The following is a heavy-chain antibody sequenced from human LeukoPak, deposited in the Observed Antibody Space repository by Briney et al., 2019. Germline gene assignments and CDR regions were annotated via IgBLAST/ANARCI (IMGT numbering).Heavy chain of an antibody. CDR1: GGSISSDGYC. CDR2: FYISGNT. D-gene: IGHD6-13*01. CDR3: AKTSYSTSWYWFDP. V-gene: IGHV4-61*02. J-gene: IGHJ5*02. Sequence: PSETLSLTCTVSGGSISSDGYCWSWVRQPAGKGLEWIGRFYISGNTNYNPSLKNRVTISVDTSENQFSLKMDSVTAADTAVYYCAKTSYSTSWYWFDPWGHGTLVTVSS.